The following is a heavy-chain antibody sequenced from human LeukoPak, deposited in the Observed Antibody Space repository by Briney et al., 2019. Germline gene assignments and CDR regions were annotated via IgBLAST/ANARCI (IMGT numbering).Heavy chain of an antibody. CDR3: ARNGYYSADY. Sequence: GSLRLSCAASEFTFSSYGMSWVRQPPGKGLEWIGEIYHSGSTTYNPSLKSRVTISMDTSKTQFSLTLNSVTAADTAVYYCARNGYYSADYWGQGTLVTVSS. J-gene: IGHJ4*02. V-gene: IGHV4-4*02. D-gene: IGHD4-17*01. CDR2: IYHSGST. CDR1: EFTFSSYG.